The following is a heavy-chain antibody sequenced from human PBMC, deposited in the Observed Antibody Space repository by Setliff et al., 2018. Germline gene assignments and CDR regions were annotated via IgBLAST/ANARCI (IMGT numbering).Heavy chain of an antibody. CDR3: ARGGAFSYGYPLHH. D-gene: IGHD5-18*01. J-gene: IGHJ5*02. Sequence: GGSLRLSCAASGFTFSSYAMYWVRQAPGMGLEFVSALSSDGSRAYYADSVKDRSFISRDNSKNTLFLQMGSLRGEDKAVYYCARGGAFSYGYPLHHWGQGTLVTVSS. CDR2: LSSDGSRA. V-gene: IGHV3-64*02. CDR1: GFTFSSYA.